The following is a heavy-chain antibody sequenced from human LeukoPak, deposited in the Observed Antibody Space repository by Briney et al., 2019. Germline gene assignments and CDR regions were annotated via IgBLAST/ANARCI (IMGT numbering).Heavy chain of an antibody. V-gene: IGHV3-23*01. CDR2: ISGSGGST. CDR3: AKEVYDSSGYYSVGVDY. Sequence: PGGSLRLSCAASGFTFSSYWMSWVRQAPGKGLEWVSAISGSGGSTYYADSVKGRFTISRDNSKNTLYLQMNSLRAEDTAVYYCAKEVYDSSGYYSVGVDYWGQGTLVTVSS. J-gene: IGHJ4*02. CDR1: GFTFSSYW. D-gene: IGHD3-22*01.